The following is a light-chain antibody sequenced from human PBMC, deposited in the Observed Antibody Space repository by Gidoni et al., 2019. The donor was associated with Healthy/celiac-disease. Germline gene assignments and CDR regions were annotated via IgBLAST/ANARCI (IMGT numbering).Light chain of an antibody. CDR3: AAWDDSLNGPV. CDR2: SNH. Sequence: QSVLTQPPSASGTPGQRVTISCSGSSSNIGSNTVNWYQQLPGTAPKLIIYSNHPRPSGVPDRFSGSKSGTSASLAISGLQSEDEADYYCAAWDDSLNGPVFGGGTKLTVL. V-gene: IGLV1-44*01. J-gene: IGLJ2*01. CDR1: SSNIGSNT.